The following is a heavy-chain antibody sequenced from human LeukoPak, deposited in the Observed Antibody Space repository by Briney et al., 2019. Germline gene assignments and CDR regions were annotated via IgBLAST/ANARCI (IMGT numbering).Heavy chain of an antibody. J-gene: IGHJ5*02. CDR1: GFTFSTSW. D-gene: IGHD4-17*01. V-gene: IGHV3-74*01. CDR3: ARDVGYGDYHHLNWFDP. Sequence: GGSLRLSCAASGFTFSTSWMHWVRRAPGKGLVWVSRINGDATSISYAESVKGRFTISRDNAKNPLYLQMNSLRAEDTAVYYCARDVGYGDYHHLNWFDPWGQGTLVTVSS. CDR2: INGDATSI.